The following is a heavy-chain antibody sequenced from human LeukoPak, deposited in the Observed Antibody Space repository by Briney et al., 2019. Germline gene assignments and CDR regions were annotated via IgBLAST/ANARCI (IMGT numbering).Heavy chain of an antibody. V-gene: IGHV4-30-2*01. CDR1: GGSISSGGYS. J-gene: IGHJ3*02. Sequence: SETLSLTCAVSGGSISSGGYSWSWIRQPPGKGLEWIGYIYHSGSTYYNPSLKSRVTISVDRSKNQFSLKLSSVTAADTAVYYCARDAPVGWAFVIWGQGTMVTVSS. D-gene: IGHD4-23*01. CDR3: ARDAPVGWAFVI. CDR2: IYHSGST.